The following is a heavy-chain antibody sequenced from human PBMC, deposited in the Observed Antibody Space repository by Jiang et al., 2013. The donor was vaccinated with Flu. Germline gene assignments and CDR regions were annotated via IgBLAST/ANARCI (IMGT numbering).Heavy chain of an antibody. D-gene: IGHD4-17*01. J-gene: IGHJ4*02. CDR2: ISSTGNTI. V-gene: IGHV3-11*04. CDR3: ARSFTMTEISFLIHY. Sequence: VQLVESGGGLVKPGGSLRLSCAASGFTFSDYYMSWIRQAPGKGLERVSYISSTGNTIYYADSVKGRLSISRDNAEKSLYLQMNTLRPEDTAVYYCARSFTMTEISFLIHYWGQGNLVTVSS. CDR1: GFTFSDYY.